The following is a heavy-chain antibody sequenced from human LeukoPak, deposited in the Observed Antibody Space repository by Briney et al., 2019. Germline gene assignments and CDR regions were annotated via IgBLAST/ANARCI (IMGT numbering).Heavy chain of an antibody. CDR3: ARDQWGRWLQFGRSIDY. Sequence: PGGSLRLSCAASGFTFSSYWMSWVRQAPGKGLEWVANIKQDGSEKYYVDSVKGRFTISRDNAKNSLYLQMNSLRAEDTAVYYCARDQWGRWLQFGRSIDYWGQGTLVTVSS. CDR2: IKQDGSEK. J-gene: IGHJ4*02. V-gene: IGHV3-7*01. D-gene: IGHD5-24*01. CDR1: GFTFSSYW.